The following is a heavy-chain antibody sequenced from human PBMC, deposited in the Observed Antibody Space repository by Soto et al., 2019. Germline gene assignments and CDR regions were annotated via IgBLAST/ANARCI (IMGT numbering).Heavy chain of an antibody. V-gene: IGHV1-69*02. D-gene: IGHD6-6*01. CDR2: IIPILGLA. CDR1: VGTFSSYT. Sequence: GASVKVSCKASVGTFSSYTISWVRQAPGQGLEWMGRIIPILGLANYAQKFQGRVTITADKSTSTAYMELSSLRSEDTAVYYCARTDAEYISSSEYFDYWGQGTLVTVSS. CDR3: ARTDAEYISSSEYFDY. J-gene: IGHJ4*02.